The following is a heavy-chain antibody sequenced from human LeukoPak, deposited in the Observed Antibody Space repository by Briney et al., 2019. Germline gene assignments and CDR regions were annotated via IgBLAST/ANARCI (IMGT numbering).Heavy chain of an antibody. CDR2: IYSDGTT. D-gene: IGHD2-15*01. V-gene: IGHV3-53*01. CDR3: ARDWGGCSGGSCSGWFDP. CDR1: GFTVSSNY. Sequence: GGSLRLSCSVSGFTVSSNYMTWVRQAPGKGLEWVSVIYSDGTTYYADSVKGRFTISRDNSKDPLYLQMNSLRAEDTAVYYCARDWGGCSGGSCSGWFDPWGQGTLVTVSS. J-gene: IGHJ5*02.